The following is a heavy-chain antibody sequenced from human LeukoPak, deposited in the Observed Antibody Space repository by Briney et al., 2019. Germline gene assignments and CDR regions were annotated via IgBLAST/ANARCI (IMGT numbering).Heavy chain of an antibody. J-gene: IGHJ4*02. CDR1: GFTFSNAW. Sequence: GGSLRLSCAASGFTFSNAWMSWVRQAPGKGLEWVGRIKSKTDGGTTDYAAPVKGRFTISRDDSKNTPYLQMNSLKTEDTAVYYCTTYDFWSGYYRVDYWGQGTLVTVSS. V-gene: IGHV3-15*01. D-gene: IGHD3-3*01. CDR2: IKSKTDGGTT. CDR3: TTYDFWSGYYRVDY.